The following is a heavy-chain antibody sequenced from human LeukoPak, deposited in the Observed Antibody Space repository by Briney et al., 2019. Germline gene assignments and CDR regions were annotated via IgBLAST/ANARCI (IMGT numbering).Heavy chain of an antibody. CDR1: ESTFTNYD. Sequence: APVKLSCTASESTFTNYDINWVPQASGQGLGWGGWVHINSGDPGYAQKFQGRLTMTRNTSISTAYMELSSLRSEDTAVYYCARGGGWLQRPFDYWGEGTLVTVSS. V-gene: IGHV1-8*01. D-gene: IGHD5-24*01. CDR3: ARGGGWLQRPFDY. J-gene: IGHJ4*02. CDR2: VHINSGDP.